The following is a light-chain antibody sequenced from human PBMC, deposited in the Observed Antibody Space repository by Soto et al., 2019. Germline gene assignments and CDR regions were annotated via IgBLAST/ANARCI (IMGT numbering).Light chain of an antibody. CDR1: STDVGGYNY. J-gene: IGLJ3*02. Sequence: QSALTQPASVSGSPGQSIAISCTGTSTDVGGYNYVSWYQHHPGKAPKLMIYEVSNRPSGVSNRFSGAKSGNTASLTISGLQAEDEADYYCSSYTSDSTLVFGGGTKVTVL. CDR3: SSYTSDSTLV. CDR2: EVS. V-gene: IGLV2-14*01.